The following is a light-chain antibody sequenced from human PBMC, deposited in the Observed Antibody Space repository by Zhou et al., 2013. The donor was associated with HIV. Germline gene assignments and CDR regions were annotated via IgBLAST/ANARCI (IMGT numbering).Light chain of an antibody. CDR2: DAS. V-gene: IGKV1-33*01. CDR1: QDISNY. CDR3: QQYNSYTWT. J-gene: IGKJ1*01. Sequence: DIQMTQSPSSLSASVGDRVTITCQASQDISNYLNWYQQKPGKAPKLLIYDASNLESGVPSRFSGGGSGTDFIFTISSLQPDDFATYYCQQYNSYTWTFGQGTKVEIK.